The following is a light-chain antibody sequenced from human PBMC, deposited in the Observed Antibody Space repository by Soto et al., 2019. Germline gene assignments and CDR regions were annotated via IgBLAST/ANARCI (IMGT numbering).Light chain of an antibody. CDR2: GAS. J-gene: IGKJ2*01. Sequence: EIVLTQSPGTLSLSPGERVTLSCRASQSISSSYFAWYQQKPGQSPRLVIYGASSRATGIPDRFTGSESGTDFTLTISRLEPEDFAVYYCQQYYKWPPETFGQGTKVEIK. CDR1: QSISSSY. V-gene: IGKV3-20*01. CDR3: QQYYKWPPET.